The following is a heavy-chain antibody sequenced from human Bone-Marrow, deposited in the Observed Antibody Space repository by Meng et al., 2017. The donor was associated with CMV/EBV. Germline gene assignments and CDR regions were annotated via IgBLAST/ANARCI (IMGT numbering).Heavy chain of an antibody. D-gene: IGHD3-10*01. V-gene: IGHV1-69*05. Sequence: CSSYAISWVRQAPGQELEWMGGIIPIFGTANYAQKFQGRVTITTDESTSTAYMELSSLRSEDTAVYYCARGYYGSGSESVDPDYFDYWGQGTLVTVSS. CDR2: IIPIFGTA. CDR1: CSSYA. CDR3: ARGYYGSGSESVDPDYFDY. J-gene: IGHJ4*02.